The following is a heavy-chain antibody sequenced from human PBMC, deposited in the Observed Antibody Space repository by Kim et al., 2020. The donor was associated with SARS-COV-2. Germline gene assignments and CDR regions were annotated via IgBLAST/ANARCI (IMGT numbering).Heavy chain of an antibody. V-gene: IGHV3-7*01. CDR1: GFTFTNYW. J-gene: IGHJ4*02. CDR2: ISKDGSVE. Sequence: GGSLRLSCAASGFTFTNYWMAWVRQAPGKGLEWVATISKDGSVEKYGDSVKGRFTISRDNARNSLYLQMNSLTAEDTAVYYCVTDGDFGKFDYWGQGTL. D-gene: IGHD2-21*02. CDR3: VTDGDFGKFDY.